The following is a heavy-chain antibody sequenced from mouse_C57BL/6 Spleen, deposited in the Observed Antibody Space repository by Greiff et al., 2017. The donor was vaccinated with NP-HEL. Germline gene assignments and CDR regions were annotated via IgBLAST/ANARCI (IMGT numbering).Heavy chain of an antibody. CDR2: IDPSDSYT. V-gene: IGHV1-50*01. J-gene: IGHJ2*01. Sequence: VQLQQPGAELVTPGASVKLSCKASCYTFTSYWMQWVKQRPGQGLEWIGEIDPSDSYTNYNQKFKGKATLTVDTSSSTAYMQLSSLTSEDSAVYYCARWGYFDYWGQGTTLTVSS. CDR1: CYTFTSYW. CDR3: ARWGYFDY.